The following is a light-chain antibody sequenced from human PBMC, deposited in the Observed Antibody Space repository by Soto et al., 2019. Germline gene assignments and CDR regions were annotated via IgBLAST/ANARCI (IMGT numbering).Light chain of an antibody. Sequence: EIVMTQSPATLSVSPGERVALSCRASQSVSSNLAWYQQKPGQAPRLLIFGASTRATGIPARFSGSGSRTEFTLTISSLQPDDFATYYCQQYYRSSITFGQGTRLEIK. CDR1: QSVSSN. V-gene: IGKV3-15*01. J-gene: IGKJ5*01. CDR2: GAS. CDR3: QQYYRSSIT.